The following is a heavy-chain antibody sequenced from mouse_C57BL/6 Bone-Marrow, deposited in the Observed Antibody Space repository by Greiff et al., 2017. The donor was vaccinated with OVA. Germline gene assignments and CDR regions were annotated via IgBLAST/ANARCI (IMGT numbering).Heavy chain of an antibody. V-gene: IGHV1-61*01. D-gene: IGHD2-1*01. Sequence: VQLQQPGAELVRPGSSVKLSCKASGYTFTSYWMDWVKQRPGQGLEWIGNIYPSDSETHYNQKFKDKATLTVDKSSSTAYMQLSSLTSEDSAVYYCARPGNYLYFDVWGTGTTVTVSS. CDR3: ARPGNYLYFDV. CDR2: IYPSDSET. J-gene: IGHJ1*03. CDR1: GYTFTSYW.